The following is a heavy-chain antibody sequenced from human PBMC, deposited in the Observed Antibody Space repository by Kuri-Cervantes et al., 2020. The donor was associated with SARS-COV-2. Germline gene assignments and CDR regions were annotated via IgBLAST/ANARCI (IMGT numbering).Heavy chain of an antibody. J-gene: IGHJ5*02. CDR3: ARGNGMGATMIWFDP. CDR1: GGSFSGYY. Sequence: SQTLSLTCAVYGGSFSGYYWSWIRQPPGKGLEWIGYIYYSGSTNYNPSLKSRVTISVDTSKNQFSLKLSSVTAADTAVYYCARGNGMGATMIWFDPWGQGTLVTVSS. CDR2: IYYSGST. V-gene: IGHV4-59*01. D-gene: IGHD1-26*01.